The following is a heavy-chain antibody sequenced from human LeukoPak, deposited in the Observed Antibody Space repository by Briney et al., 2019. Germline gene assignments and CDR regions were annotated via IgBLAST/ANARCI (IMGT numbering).Heavy chain of an antibody. V-gene: IGHV4-4*02. CDR3: SREGGFYRPLDY. J-gene: IGHJ4*02. D-gene: IGHD6-25*01. Sequence: SETLSLICGVSGGSISSTNWCTCIRQPPGKGLEWIGEVHLDGRTNFNPSLKSRLTMSVDLSENHVSLKLPSVTAADTAVYYCSREGGFYRPLDYSGQGTLVTVSS. CDR1: GGSISSTNW. CDR2: VHLDGRT.